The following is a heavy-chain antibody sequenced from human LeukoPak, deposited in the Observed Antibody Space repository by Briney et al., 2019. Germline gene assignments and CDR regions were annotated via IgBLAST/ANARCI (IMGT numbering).Heavy chain of an antibody. D-gene: IGHD3-3*01. CDR3: ARGDFWSGYYTGLY. Sequence: GGSLRLSCAASGFTFSSYAMHWVRQAPGKGLEWVSVIYSGGSTYYADSVKGRFTISRHSSKNTLYLQMNSLRAEDTAVYYCARGDFWSGYYTGLYWGQGTLVTVSS. CDR1: GFTFSSYA. J-gene: IGHJ4*02. CDR2: IYSGGST. V-gene: IGHV3-53*04.